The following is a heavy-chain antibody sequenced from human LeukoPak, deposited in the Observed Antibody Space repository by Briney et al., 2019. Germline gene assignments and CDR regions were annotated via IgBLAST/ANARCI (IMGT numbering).Heavy chain of an antibody. Sequence: GESLKISCKGCGYSFTSYWIGWVRQMPGKGLEWMGIIYPGDSDTRYSPSFQGQVTISADKSISTAYLQWSSLKASDTAMYYCAREGLDYDILTGYYPANYFDYWGQGTLVTVSS. V-gene: IGHV5-51*01. D-gene: IGHD3-9*01. CDR2: IYPGDSDT. CDR3: AREGLDYDILTGYYPANYFDY. CDR1: GYSFTSYW. J-gene: IGHJ4*02.